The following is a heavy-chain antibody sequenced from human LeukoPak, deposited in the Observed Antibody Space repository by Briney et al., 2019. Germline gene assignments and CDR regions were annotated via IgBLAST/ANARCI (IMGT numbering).Heavy chain of an antibody. J-gene: IGHJ5*02. Sequence: ASVKVSCKASGGTFSSYAISWVRQAPGQGLEWMGWISAYNGNTNYAQKLQGRVTMTTDTSTSTAYMELRSLRSDDTAVYYCARESDSSTFNWFDPWGQGTLVTVS. D-gene: IGHD2/OR15-2a*01. V-gene: IGHV1-18*01. CDR3: ARESDSSTFNWFDP. CDR1: GGTFSSYA. CDR2: ISAYNGNT.